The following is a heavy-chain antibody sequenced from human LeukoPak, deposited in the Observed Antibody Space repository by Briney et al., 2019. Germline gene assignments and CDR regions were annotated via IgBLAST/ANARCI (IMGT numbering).Heavy chain of an antibody. CDR1: GGTCSSYA. CDR2: IIPIFGTA. D-gene: IGHD2-15*01. J-gene: IGHJ6*02. V-gene: IGHV1-69*13. CDR3: ARDRDIVVVVAATGYSYAYSMDV. Sequence: GASVKVSCKASGGTCSSYAISWVRQAPGQGLEWMGGIIPIFGTANYAQKFQGRVTITADESTSTAYMELSSLRSEDTAVYYCARDRDIVVVVAATGYSYAYSMDVWGQGTTVTVSS.